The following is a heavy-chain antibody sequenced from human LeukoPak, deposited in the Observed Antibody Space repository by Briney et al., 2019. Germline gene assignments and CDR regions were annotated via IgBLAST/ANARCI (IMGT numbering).Heavy chain of an antibody. CDR3: ALGGYSYGLFDY. D-gene: IGHD5-18*01. CDR2: ISSSGSTI. CDR1: GFTFDDHG. V-gene: IGHV3-11*04. Sequence: PGGSLRLSCAASGFTFDDHGMSWVRQAPGKGLEWVSYISSSGSTIYYADSVKGRFTISRDNAKNSLYLQMNSLRAEDTAVYYCALGGYSYGLFDYWGQGTLVTASS. J-gene: IGHJ4*02.